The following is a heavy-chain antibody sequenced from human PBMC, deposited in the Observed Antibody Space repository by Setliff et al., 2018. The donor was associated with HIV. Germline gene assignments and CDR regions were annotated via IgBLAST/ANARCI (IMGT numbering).Heavy chain of an antibody. CDR1: GGSFSGYH. J-gene: IGHJ4*02. Sequence: SETLSLTCAVYGGSFSGYHWSWIRQSPGKGLEWIGEIEHSGSTDDNPSLKIRVTISVDTSKNQFSLKLSSVSAADTAVYYCARGHPIVPTGLVSFYFDHWGQGTLVTVSS. CDR3: ARGHPIVPTGLVSFYFDH. V-gene: IGHV4-34*01. CDR2: IEHSGST. D-gene: IGHD2-2*01.